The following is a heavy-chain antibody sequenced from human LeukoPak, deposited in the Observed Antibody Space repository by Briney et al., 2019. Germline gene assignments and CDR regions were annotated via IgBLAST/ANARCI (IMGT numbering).Heavy chain of an antibody. V-gene: IGHV3-30*18. J-gene: IGHJ4*02. D-gene: IGHD6-13*01. CDR1: GFTFSSYG. CDR2: ISYDGSNK. CDR3: AKEGSSWYGLTYYFDY. Sequence: GGSLRLSCAASGFTFSSYGMHWVRQAPGKGLEWVAVISYDGSNKYYADSVKGRFTISRDNSKNTLYLQMNSLRAEDTAVYYCAKEGSSWYGLTYYFDYWGQGTLVTVSS.